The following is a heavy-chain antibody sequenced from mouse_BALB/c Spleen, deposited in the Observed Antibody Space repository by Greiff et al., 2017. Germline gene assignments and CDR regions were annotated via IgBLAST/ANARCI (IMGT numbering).Heavy chain of an antibody. V-gene: IGHV5-6-4*01. CDR3: TRDHTADY. CDR1: GFTFSSYT. D-gene: IGHD1-2*01. J-gene: IGHJ2*01. CDR2: ISSGGSYT. Sequence: EVKLVESGGGLVKPGGSLKLSCAASGFTFSSYTMSWVRQTPEKRLEWVATISSGGSYTYYPDSVKGRFTISRDNAKNTLYLQMSSLKSEDTAMYYCTRDHTADYWGQGTTLTVSS.